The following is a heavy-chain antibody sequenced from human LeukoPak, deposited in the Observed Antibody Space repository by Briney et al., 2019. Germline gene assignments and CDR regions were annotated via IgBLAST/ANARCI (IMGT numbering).Heavy chain of an antibody. Sequence: SETLSLTCTVSGGSVSSGSYYWSWIRQPPGKGLEWIGYIYYSGSTNYNPSLKSRVTISVDTSKNQFSLKLSSVTAADTAVYYCARGGGRAFDYWGQGTLVTVSS. V-gene: IGHV4-61*01. CDR1: GGSVSSGSYY. CDR2: IYYSGST. CDR3: ARGGGRAFDY. D-gene: IGHD6-13*01. J-gene: IGHJ4*02.